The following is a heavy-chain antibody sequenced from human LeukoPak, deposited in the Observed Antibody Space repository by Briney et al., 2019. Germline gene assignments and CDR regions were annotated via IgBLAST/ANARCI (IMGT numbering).Heavy chain of an antibody. J-gene: IGHJ4*02. Sequence: SETLSLTCTVSGGALISDNFYWGWVRHPPGKGLEWGGSINYSGTTNYNPSLRSRVSISVDTWRTQFFLTLNSVTAADTAVYYCGRLFDSWGQGILVTVSS. CDR3: GRLFDS. CDR2: INYSGTT. CDR1: GGALISDNFY. V-gene: IGHV4-39*07.